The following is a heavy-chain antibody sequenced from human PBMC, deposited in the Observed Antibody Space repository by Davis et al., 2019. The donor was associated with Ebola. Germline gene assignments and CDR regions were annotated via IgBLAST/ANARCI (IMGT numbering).Heavy chain of an antibody. J-gene: IGHJ4*02. CDR1: GFPLSTSGVG. CDR2: LYWNDDK. V-gene: IGHV2-5*01. Sequence: SGPTLAKPTQTLTLPCTFPGFPLSTSGVGVGWIRQPPGKALEWLALLYWNDDKRYSPSLQSRLTTTKDTSKNQVVRTMTNMDPVDTATYYCAHVRRVYSSGWWLDYWGQGTLVTVAS. CDR3: AHVRRVYSSGWWLDY. D-gene: IGHD6-19*01.